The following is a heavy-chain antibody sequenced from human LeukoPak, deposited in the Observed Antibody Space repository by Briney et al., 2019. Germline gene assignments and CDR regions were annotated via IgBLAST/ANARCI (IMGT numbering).Heavy chain of an antibody. CDR1: GFTFSSSA. CDR2: VSGSGRGENT. Sequence: GGSLRLSCAASGFTFSSSAMSWVRQAPGKGLEWVSNVSGSGRGENTYYADSVKGRFNISRDNSKSTLYLQMNSLRAEDTAVYYCATGYQYYDYYYMDVWGKGTTVTISS. J-gene: IGHJ6*03. CDR3: ATGYQYYDYYYMDV. D-gene: IGHD6-25*01. V-gene: IGHV3-23*01.